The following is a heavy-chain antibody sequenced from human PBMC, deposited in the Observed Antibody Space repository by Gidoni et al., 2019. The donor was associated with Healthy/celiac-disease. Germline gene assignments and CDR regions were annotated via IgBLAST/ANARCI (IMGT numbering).Heavy chain of an antibody. D-gene: IGHD1-1*01. CDR1: GFTFRSYA. V-gene: IGHV3-30*04. CDR3: ARDRYAETAYFDY. CDR2: TSYDGSNK. J-gene: IGHJ4*02. Sequence: QVQLVESGGGVVQPGRSLRPSCAASGFTFRSYAMHWVRQAPGKGLEWVAVTSYDGSNKYYADSVKGRFTISRDNSKNTLYLQMNSLRGEDTAVYYCARDRYAETAYFDYWGQGTLVTVSS.